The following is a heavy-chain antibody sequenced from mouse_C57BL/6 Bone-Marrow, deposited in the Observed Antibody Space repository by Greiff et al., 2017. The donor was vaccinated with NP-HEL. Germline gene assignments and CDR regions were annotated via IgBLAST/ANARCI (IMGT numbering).Heavy chain of an antibody. D-gene: IGHD2-4*01. Sequence: EVQRVESGPELVKPGASVKLSCKASGYSFTGYYMHWVKQSHGNILDWIGYIYPYNGVSSYNQKFKGKATLTVDKSSSTAYMELLSLTSEDSAVYYCSSIYYDYGDYAMDYWGQGTSVTVSS. CDR3: SSIYYDYGDYAMDY. CDR1: GYSFTGYY. V-gene: IGHV1-31*01. J-gene: IGHJ4*01. CDR2: IYPYNGVS.